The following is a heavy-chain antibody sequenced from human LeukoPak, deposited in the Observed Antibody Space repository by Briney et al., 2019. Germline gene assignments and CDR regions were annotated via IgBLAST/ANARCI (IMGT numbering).Heavy chain of an antibody. CDR1: GFTFSSYS. Sequence: GGSLRLSCAASGFTFSSYSMNWVRQAPGKGLEWVSSISSSSSYIHYADSLKGRFTISRDNAKNSLYLQVNSLRAEDTAVYYCARSYGSGSYSYYYYYGMDVWGKGTTLTVSS. CDR2: ISSSSSYI. V-gene: IGHV3-21*06. CDR3: ARSYGSGSYSYYYYYGMDV. J-gene: IGHJ6*04. D-gene: IGHD3-10*01.